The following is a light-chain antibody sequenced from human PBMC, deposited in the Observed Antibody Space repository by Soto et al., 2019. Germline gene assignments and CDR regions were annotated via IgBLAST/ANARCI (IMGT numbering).Light chain of an antibody. Sequence: DLVLTQSPAPLPVTPGEPASISCRSSQSLLHSKAYNYLDWYLQKQRQSPQLLIYLGSTRATGVPDRFSGSGSGADFTMKISRVEAGDVGVYYCMQGIQTPMFTFGQGTKLEI. CDR1: QSLLHSKAYNY. V-gene: IGKV2-28*01. J-gene: IGKJ2*01. CDR3: MQGIQTPMFT. CDR2: LGS.